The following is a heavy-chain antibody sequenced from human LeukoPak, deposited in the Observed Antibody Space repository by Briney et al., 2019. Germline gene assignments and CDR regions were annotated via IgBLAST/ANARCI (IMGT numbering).Heavy chain of an antibody. J-gene: IGHJ3*02. D-gene: IGHD3-16*01. CDR2: IYYSGST. CDR1: GGSISSYY. Sequence: PSETLSLTCTVSGGSISSYYWSWIRQPPGKGLEWIGYIYYSGSTNYNPSLKSRVTISVDTSKNQFSLKLSSVTAADTAVYYCARDFGVAAFDIWGQWTMVTVSS. CDR3: ARDFGVAAFDI. V-gene: IGHV4-59*01.